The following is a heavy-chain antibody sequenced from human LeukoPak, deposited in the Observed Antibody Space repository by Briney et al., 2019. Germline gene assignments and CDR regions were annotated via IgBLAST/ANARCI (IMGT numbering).Heavy chain of an antibody. CDR2: IKQDGSEK. CDR1: GFTFSSYW. D-gene: IGHD1-26*01. CDR3: ARDRGHSGSYYVLLDY. J-gene: IGHJ4*02. Sequence: GGSLRLSCAASGFTFSSYWMSWVRQAPGKGLEWAANIKQDGSEKYYVDSVKGRFTISRDNAKNSLYLQMNSLRAEDTAVYYCARDRGHSGSYYVLLDYWGQGTLVTVSS. V-gene: IGHV3-7*01.